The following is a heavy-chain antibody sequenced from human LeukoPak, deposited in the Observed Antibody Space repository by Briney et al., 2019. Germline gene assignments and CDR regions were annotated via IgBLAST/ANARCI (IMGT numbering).Heavy chain of an antibody. D-gene: IGHD3-10*01. J-gene: IGHJ4*02. V-gene: IGHV4-4*07. CDR2: IYTSGST. CDR1: GGSISSYY. Sequence: PSETLSLTCTVSGGSISSYYWSWIRQPAGKGLEWIGRIYTSGSTNYNPSLKSRVTMSVDTSKNQFSLKLSSVTAADTAVYYCARWSYYYGSGSHFDYWGQGTLVTVSS. CDR3: ARWSYYYGSGSHFDY.